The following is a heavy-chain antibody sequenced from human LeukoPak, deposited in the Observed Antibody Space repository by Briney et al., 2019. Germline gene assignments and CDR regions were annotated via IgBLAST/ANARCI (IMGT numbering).Heavy chain of an antibody. J-gene: IGHJ4*02. D-gene: IGHD6-19*01. CDR2: LFHIGGT. CDR1: GGTFSSYS. V-gene: IGHV4-59*01. CDR3: ARGSGWYDY. Sequence: SETLSLTCTVSGGTFSSYSWSWIRQPPGKGLEWIGYLFHIGGTNYNPSLKSRVTISVDTSKNQVTLKLNSVTAADTAVYYCARGSGWYDYWGQGTLVTVSS.